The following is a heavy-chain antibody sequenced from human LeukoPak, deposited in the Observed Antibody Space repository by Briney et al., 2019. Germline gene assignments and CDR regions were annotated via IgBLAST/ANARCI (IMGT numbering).Heavy chain of an antibody. CDR2: IKQDGSEK. CDR3: ASLYTYYYDSSGYGYYFDY. CDR1: GFTFSSYS. V-gene: IGHV3-7*01. J-gene: IGHJ4*02. Sequence: GGSLRLSCAASGFTFSSYSMNWVRQAPGKGLEWVANIKQDGSEKYCVDSVKGRFTISRDNAKNSLYLQMNSLRAEDTAVYYCASLYTYYYDSSGYGYYFDYWGQGTLVTVSS. D-gene: IGHD3-22*01.